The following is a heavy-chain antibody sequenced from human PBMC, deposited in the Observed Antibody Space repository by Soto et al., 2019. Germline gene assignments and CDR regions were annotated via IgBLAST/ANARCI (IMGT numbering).Heavy chain of an antibody. V-gene: IGHV1-69*01. CDR2: IIPIFGTA. Sequence: QVQLVQSGAEVKKPGSSVKVSCKASGGTFSSYAISWVRQAPGQGLEWMGGIIPIFGTANYAEKFQGRVTITADESMSTAYMELSSMRYEDTAVYYCARVRLDDYGVPESIMYYYYGMDVWGQGTTVTVSS. CDR3: ARVRLDDYGVPESIMYYYYGMDV. J-gene: IGHJ6*02. CDR1: GGTFSSYA. D-gene: IGHD4-17*01.